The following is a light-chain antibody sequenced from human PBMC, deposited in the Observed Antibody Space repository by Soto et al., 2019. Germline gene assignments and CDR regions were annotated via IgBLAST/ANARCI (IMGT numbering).Light chain of an antibody. J-gene: IGLJ1*01. Sequence: QSALTQPPSASGSPGQSVTISCTGTSSDVGGYNYVSWYQQHPGKVPKLMVYEVNKRPSGVPDRFSGSKSGNTASLTVSGLRAVDAADCYCTSYAGGNNVFGTGTKLTVL. CDR3: TSYAGGNNV. CDR1: SSDVGGYNY. V-gene: IGLV2-8*01. CDR2: EVN.